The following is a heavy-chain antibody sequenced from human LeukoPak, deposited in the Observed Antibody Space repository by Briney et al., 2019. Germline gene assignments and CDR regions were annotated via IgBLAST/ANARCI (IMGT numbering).Heavy chain of an antibody. V-gene: IGHV1-18*01. Sequence: ASVKVSCKASGYTFTSYGISWVRQAPGQGLEWMGRMNPNRGDTDYAQKFQGRVTITTDESTSTAYMELSSLRSEDTAVYYCARDQVVPAPGAFDIWGQGTMVTVSS. CDR3: ARDQVVPAPGAFDI. J-gene: IGHJ3*02. CDR2: MNPNRGDT. CDR1: GYTFTSYG. D-gene: IGHD2-2*01.